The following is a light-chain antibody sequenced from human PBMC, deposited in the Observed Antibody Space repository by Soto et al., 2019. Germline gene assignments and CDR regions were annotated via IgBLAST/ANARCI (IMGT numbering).Light chain of an antibody. Sequence: DIVMTQSPLSLPVTPGEPASISCRSSQSLLHSNGYNYLDWYLQKPGQSPQLLIYLGSNRASGVPDRFSGSGSGTDFTLKISRVEAEDVRVYYCMQALQTPRTFGPRTKLDIK. CDR1: QSLLHSNGYNY. CDR2: LGS. J-gene: IGKJ3*01. CDR3: MQALQTPRT. V-gene: IGKV2-28*01.